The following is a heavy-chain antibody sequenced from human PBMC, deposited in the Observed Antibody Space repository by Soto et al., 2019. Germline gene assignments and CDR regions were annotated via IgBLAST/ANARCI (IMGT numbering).Heavy chain of an antibody. J-gene: IGHJ4*02. CDR1: GDSMSTYY. Sequence: PSETLSLTCSVSGDSMSTYYRTWIRQPSGKGLEWIGYIYDGGTTNYNPSLKSRVAISVDTSKNQFSLNLSSVTAADTAIYYCARSFTYGAQRFDYWGQGALVTVSS. D-gene: IGHD3-10*01. CDR3: ARSFTYGAQRFDY. CDR2: IYDGGTT. V-gene: IGHV4-59*01.